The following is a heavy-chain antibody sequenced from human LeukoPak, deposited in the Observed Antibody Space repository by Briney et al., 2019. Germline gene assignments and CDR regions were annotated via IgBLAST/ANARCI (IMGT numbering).Heavy chain of an antibody. CDR2: ISSSGSTI. CDR1: GFTFSDYY. J-gene: IGHJ4*02. D-gene: IGHD4-17*01. Sequence: SGGSLRLSCAASGFTFSDYYMSWIRQAPGKGLEWVSYISSSGSTIYYAGSVKGRFTISRDNAKNSLYLQMNSLRAEDTAVYYCARASYGDTQTAYDYWGQGTLVTVSS. CDR3: ARASYGDTQTAYDY. V-gene: IGHV3-11*01.